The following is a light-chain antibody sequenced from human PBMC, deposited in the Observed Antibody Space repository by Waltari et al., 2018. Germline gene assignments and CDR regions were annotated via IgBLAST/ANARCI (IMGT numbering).Light chain of an antibody. CDR3: QVWDSDDYQV. Sequence: SYVLTQPPSVSVAPGETATFTCGGKNIGSKSVHWYQQKPGQAPVVVISDDRVRPSGIPERVSGSNSGNTATLTISRVEAGDEADYYCQVWDSDDYQVFAGGTKLTVL. CDR1: NIGSKS. J-gene: IGLJ3*02. CDR2: DDR. V-gene: IGLV3-21*04.